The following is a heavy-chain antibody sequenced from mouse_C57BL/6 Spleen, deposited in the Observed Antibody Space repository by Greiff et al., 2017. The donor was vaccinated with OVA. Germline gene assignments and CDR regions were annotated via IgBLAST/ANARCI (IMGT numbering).Heavy chain of an antibody. V-gene: IGHV3-6*01. D-gene: IGHD2-3*01. CDR1: GYSITSGYY. J-gene: IGHJ2*01. CDR3: AREGDGYSGYFDY. CDR2: ISYDGSN. Sequence: DVQLVESGPGLVKPSQSLSLTCSVPGYSITSGYYWNWIRQFPGNKLEWMGYISYDGSNNYNPSLKNRISITRDTSKNQFFLKLNSVTTEDTATYYCAREGDGYSGYFDYWGQGTTLTVSS.